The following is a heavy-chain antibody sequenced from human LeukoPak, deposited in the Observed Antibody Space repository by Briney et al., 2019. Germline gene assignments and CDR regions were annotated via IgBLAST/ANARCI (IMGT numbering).Heavy chain of an antibody. CDR1: GFTFSSYE. D-gene: IGHD4-17*01. CDR2: ISSSGSTI. V-gene: IGHV3-48*03. CDR3: AREGGTTVKITFDY. J-gene: IGHJ4*02. Sequence: LPGGSPRLSCAASGFTFSSYEMNWVRQAPGKGLEWVSYISSSGSTIYYADSVKGRFTISRDNAKNSLYLQMNSLRDEDTAVYYCAREGGTTVKITFDYWGQGTLVTVSS.